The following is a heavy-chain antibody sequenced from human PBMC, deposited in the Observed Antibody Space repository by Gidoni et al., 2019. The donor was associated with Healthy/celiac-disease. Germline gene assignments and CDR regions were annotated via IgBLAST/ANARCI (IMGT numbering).Heavy chain of an antibody. V-gene: IGHV5-51*01. CDR1: GYSFTSYW. J-gene: IGHJ3*02. CDR3: ASPDYYGSGSYYNGYAFDI. CDR2: IYTGDSDT. Sequence: EVQLVQSGAEVKKPGESLKISCKGSGYSFTSYWIGWVRQMPGKGLEWMGIIYTGDSDTRYSPSFQGKVTISADKSISTAYLQWSSLKASDTAMYYCASPDYYGSGSYYNGYAFDIWGQGTMVTVSS. D-gene: IGHD3-10*01.